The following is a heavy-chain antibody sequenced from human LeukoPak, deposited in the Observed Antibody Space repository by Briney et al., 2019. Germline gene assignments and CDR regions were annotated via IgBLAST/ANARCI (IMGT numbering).Heavy chain of an antibody. J-gene: IGHJ5*02. V-gene: IGHV1-2*02. D-gene: IGHD3-9*01. CDR1: GYTFTGYY. Sequence: ASVKVSCKASGYTFTGYYMHWVRQAPGQGLEWMGWINPNSGGTNYAQKFQGRVTMTRDTSISTAYMELSRLRSDDTAVYYCAREPKYDILTGYYQWRGWFDPWGREPWSPSPQ. CDR2: INPNSGGT. CDR3: AREPKYDILTGYYQWRGWFDP.